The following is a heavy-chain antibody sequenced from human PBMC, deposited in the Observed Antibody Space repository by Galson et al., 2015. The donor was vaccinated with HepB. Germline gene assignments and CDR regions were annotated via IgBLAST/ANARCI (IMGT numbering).Heavy chain of an antibody. D-gene: IGHD3-22*01. V-gene: IGHV3-23*01. CDR2: IIGTGGRA. CDR3: VKRDYSDNSGFSPSFQK. J-gene: IGHJ4*02. CDR1: GFTFSNYA. Sequence: SLRLSCAGYGFTFSNYAMNWVRQAPGKGLECVSGIIGTGGRAYYADSVKGGFTISRDNSKNSLYLQMSSLRAEATAVYYCVKRDYSDNSGFSPSFQKWGQGTLVTVSS.